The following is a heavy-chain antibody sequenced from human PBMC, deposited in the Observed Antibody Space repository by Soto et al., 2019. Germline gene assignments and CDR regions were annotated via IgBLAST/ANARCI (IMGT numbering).Heavy chain of an antibody. CDR2: INPFSATS. D-gene: IGHD2-15*01. J-gene: IGHJ6*03. CDR1: GGTFSMYG. CDR3: ARHRDCSSGTSSTYTYM. V-gene: IGHV1-69*01. Sequence: SVKVSCKAPGGTFSMYGISWVRQAPGQGLEWMGGINPFSATSNYAQEFQDRVTISADESTSTAYMELSSLRSEDTAVYYCARHRDCSSGTSSTYTYM.